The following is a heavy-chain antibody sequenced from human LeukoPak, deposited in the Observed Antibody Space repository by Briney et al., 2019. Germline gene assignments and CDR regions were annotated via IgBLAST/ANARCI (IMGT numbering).Heavy chain of an antibody. Sequence: PGGSLRLSCAASGFTFSDYYMSWIRQAPGKGPEWISNISSSGDYRNYADSVKGRFTISRDNAKNSLYLQMSSLRGDDTAAYYCARVPGLGYYGMDVWGQGTTVTVSS. CDR3: ARVPGLGYYGMDV. V-gene: IGHV3-11*05. J-gene: IGHJ6*02. CDR2: ISSSGDYR. D-gene: IGHD1-14*01. CDR1: GFTFSDYY.